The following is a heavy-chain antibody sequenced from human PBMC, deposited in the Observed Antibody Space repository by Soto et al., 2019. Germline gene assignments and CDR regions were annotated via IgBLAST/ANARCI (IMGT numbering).Heavy chain of an antibody. J-gene: IGHJ5*02. Sequence: GAAVKVSCKDSGLTLTSAAVQWVRQARGQLLEWIGWIVVGSGNTNYAQKFQERVTITRDMSTSTAYMELSSLRSEDTAVYYCAAVASYCGGDCYSFRFDPWGQGTLVTVSS. CDR2: IVVGSGNT. CDR3: AAVASYCGGDCYSFRFDP. V-gene: IGHV1-58*01. D-gene: IGHD2-21*02. CDR1: GLTLTSAA.